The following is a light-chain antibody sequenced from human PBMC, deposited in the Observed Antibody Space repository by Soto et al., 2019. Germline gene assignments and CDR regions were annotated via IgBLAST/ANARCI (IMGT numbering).Light chain of an antibody. J-gene: IGKJ4*01. CDR1: QGIAKY. V-gene: IGKV1-33*01. CDR2: HAS. Sequence: DTQMTQSPSSLSASIGDRVTITCQASQGIAKYLHWYQQKPGKAPKLLIYHASNLQTGVPSRFSGSGSGTHFTLIISSLQPDDIATYFCQQSDNLPLIFGGGTKVEIK. CDR3: QQSDNLPLI.